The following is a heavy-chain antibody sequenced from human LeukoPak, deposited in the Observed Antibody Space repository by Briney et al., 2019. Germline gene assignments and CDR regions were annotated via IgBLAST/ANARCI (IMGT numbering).Heavy chain of an antibody. J-gene: IGHJ6*03. CDR2: IYYSGST. D-gene: IGHD3-10*01. V-gene: IGHV4-39*07. CDR3: ARVFDSGSQAYFYYMDV. CDR1: GGSISSSSYY. Sequence: SETLSLTCTVSGGSISSSSYYWGWIRQPPGKGLEWIGSIYYSGSTYYNPSLKSRVTMSVDTSKNQFSLKVSSADTAVYYCARVFDSGSQAYFYYMDVWGKGTTVTIFS.